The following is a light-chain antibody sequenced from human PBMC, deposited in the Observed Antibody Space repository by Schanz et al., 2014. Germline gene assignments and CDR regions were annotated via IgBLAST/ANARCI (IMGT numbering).Light chain of an antibody. CDR2: DVS. J-gene: IGLJ1*01. CDR3: CSYAGSSTFV. Sequence: QSALTQPASVSGSPGQSITISCTGTSSDIGDYNYVSWYQQHPGKAPKLMISDVSHRPSGVPNRFSGSKSGNTASLTISGLQAEDEADYYCCSYAGSSTFVFGTGTKLTVL. CDR1: SSDIGDYNY. V-gene: IGLV2-14*03.